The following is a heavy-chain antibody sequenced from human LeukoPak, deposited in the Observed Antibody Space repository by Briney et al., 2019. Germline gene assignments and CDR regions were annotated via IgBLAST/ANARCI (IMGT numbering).Heavy chain of an antibody. D-gene: IGHD3-22*01. V-gene: IGHV3-11*04. CDR1: GFTFSDYY. Sequence: GGSLRLSCAASGFTFSDYYMTWIRQAPGKGLEWVSYISNTGNIIYYADSVKGRFTISRDNAKNSLYLQMNSLRAEDTALYYCARLRNYYDSNPYFDYWGQGTLVTVSS. J-gene: IGHJ4*02. CDR3: ARLRNYYDSNPYFDY. CDR2: ISNTGNII.